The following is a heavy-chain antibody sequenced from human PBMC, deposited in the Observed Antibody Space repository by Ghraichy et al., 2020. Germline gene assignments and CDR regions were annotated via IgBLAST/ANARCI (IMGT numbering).Heavy chain of an antibody. CDR3: ARGNGLLWFAYDC. J-gene: IGHJ4*02. Sequence: LTCAASGFTFSNYWMSWVRQAPGKGLEWVANIKQDGSEKYYVDSVNGRFTISRDNAKNSLYLQMNSLRAEDTAVYYCARGNGLLWFAYDCWGQGTLVTVSS. CDR2: IKQDGSEK. CDR1: GFTFSNYW. V-gene: IGHV3-7*01. D-gene: IGHD3-10*01.